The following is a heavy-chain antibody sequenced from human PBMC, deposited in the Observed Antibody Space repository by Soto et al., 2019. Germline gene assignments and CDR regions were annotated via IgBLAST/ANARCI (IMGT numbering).Heavy chain of an antibody. J-gene: IGHJ6*03. V-gene: IGHV1-3*01. CDR3: ANAGYSSGSGVYYYMDV. CDR1: GYTFTSYA. Sequence: ASVKVSCKASGYTFTSYAFHWVRQAPGQRLEWMGWINAGNGDTKYSQNFQGRVTITRDTSASTAYMDLSSLRSEDTAVYYCANAGYSSGSGVYYYMDVWGKGTAVTGSS. D-gene: IGHD5-18*01. CDR2: INAGNGDT.